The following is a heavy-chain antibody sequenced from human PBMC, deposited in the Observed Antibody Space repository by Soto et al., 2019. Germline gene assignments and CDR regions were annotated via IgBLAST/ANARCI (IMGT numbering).Heavy chain of an antibody. CDR2: IYYSGST. Sequence: SETLSLTCTVSGGSISSSSYYWGWIRQPPGKGLEWIGSIYYSGSTYYNPSLKSRVTISVDISKNQFSLKLSSVTAADTAVYYCARQDIVVVVSNNWFDPWGQGTLVTVSS. D-gene: IGHD2-15*01. CDR3: ARQDIVVVVSNNWFDP. V-gene: IGHV4-39*01. CDR1: GGSISSSSYY. J-gene: IGHJ5*02.